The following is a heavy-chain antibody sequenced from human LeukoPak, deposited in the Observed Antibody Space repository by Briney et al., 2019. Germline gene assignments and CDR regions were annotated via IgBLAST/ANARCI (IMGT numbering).Heavy chain of an antibody. CDR3: AKIYGDYDGYYFDS. CDR2: IRSKVNSYAT. D-gene: IGHD4-17*01. CDR1: GFTFSGSA. V-gene: IGHV3-73*01. J-gene: IGHJ4*02. Sequence: PGGSLRLSCAASGFTFSGSAMHWVRQASGKGLERVGRIRSKVNSYATAYAASVKGRFTISRDDSKNTAYLQMNSLKTEDTAVYYCAKIYGDYDGYYFDSWGQGTLVTVSS.